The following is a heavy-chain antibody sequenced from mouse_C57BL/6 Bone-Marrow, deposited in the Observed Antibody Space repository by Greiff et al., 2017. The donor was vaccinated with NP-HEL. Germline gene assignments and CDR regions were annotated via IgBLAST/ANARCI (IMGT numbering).Heavy chain of an antibody. CDR2: ISYDGSN. J-gene: IGHJ3*01. Sequence: EVQLQQSGPGLVKPSQSLSLTCSVTGYSITSGYYWNWIRQFPGNKLEWMGYISYDGSNNYNPSLKNRISITRDTSKNQFFLKLNSVTTEDTATDYCARDRGPAWFAYWGQGTLVTVSA. D-gene: IGHD1-1*02. V-gene: IGHV3-6*01. CDR1: GYSITSGYY. CDR3: ARDRGPAWFAY.